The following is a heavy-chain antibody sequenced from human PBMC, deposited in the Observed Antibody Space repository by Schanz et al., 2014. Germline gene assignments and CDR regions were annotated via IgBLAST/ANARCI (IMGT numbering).Heavy chain of an antibody. CDR3: ARIGGSVFDY. J-gene: IGHJ4*02. CDR2: ISSGGTTT. D-gene: IGHD3-10*01. V-gene: IGHV3-11*01. CDR1: GFIFSDYY. Sequence: PGGSLRLSCAASGFIFSDYYMAWIRQAPGKGPEYVSYISSGGTTTYHSDSVKGRFTISRDSAENSLYLQMSSLRADDTAVYYCARIGGSVFDYWAQGTLVTVSS.